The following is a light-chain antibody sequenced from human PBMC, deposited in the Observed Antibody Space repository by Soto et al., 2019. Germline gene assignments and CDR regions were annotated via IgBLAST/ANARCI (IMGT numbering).Light chain of an antibody. V-gene: IGKV1-39*01. CDR3: HQDFNLPWT. CDR2: AAS. CDR1: QSISSY. J-gene: IGKJ1*01. Sequence: DIQMTQSPSSLSASVGDRVAITCRASQSISSYLNWYQQEPGKAPKFLIYAASSLQSGVPSRFSGSGSGTDFTLTISSLQPEDFAVYFCHQDFNLPWTFGQGTKVDIK.